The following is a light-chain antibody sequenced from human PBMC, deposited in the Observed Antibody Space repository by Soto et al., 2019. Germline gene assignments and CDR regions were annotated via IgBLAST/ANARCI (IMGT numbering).Light chain of an antibody. V-gene: IGKV1-5*03. J-gene: IGKJ5*01. CDR3: QQCNRYPIT. CDR2: KAS. CDR1: QGISSW. Sequence: DIQMTQSPSSVSASVGDRVTITCRASQGISSWLAWYQQKPGKAPKLLIYKASSLESGVPSRFSGSGSGTEFTLTISSLQPDDSATYYCQQCNRYPITFGQGTRLEIK.